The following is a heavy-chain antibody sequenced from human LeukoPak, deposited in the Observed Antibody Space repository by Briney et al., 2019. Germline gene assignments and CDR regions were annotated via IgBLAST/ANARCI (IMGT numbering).Heavy chain of an antibody. CDR2: ISGSGGST. D-gene: IGHD3-16*02. V-gene: IGHV3-23*01. CDR3: AKDYDYVWGSYRQGSYFDY. J-gene: IGHJ4*02. Sequence: GGSLRLSCVASGFTFSSYAMSWVRQAPGKGLEWVSAISGSGGSTYYVDSVKGRFTISRDNSKNTLDLQMNSLRAEDTAVYYCAKDYDYVWGSYRQGSYFDYWGQGTLVTVSS. CDR1: GFTFSSYA.